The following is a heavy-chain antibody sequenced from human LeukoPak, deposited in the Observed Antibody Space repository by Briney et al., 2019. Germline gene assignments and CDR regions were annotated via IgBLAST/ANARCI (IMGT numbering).Heavy chain of an antibody. Sequence: SETLSLTCSVSGDSITNKNYYWGWIRRPPGKGLEWIGTVYYSGSAFYNPSLKSRVTISIDTSENQFSLKVTSVTAADTAVYYCARTDYGDYVGYYYYYYMDVWGKGTTVTVSS. CDR1: GDSITNKNYY. V-gene: IGHV4-39*07. CDR2: VYYSGSA. D-gene: IGHD4-17*01. CDR3: ARTDYGDYVGYYYYYYMDV. J-gene: IGHJ6*03.